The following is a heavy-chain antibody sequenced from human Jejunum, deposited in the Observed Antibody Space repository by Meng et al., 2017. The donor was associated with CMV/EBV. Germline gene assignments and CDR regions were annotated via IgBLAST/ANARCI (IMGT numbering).Heavy chain of an antibody. D-gene: IGHD3-10*01. J-gene: IGHJ6*02. Sequence: FPFNNYAMDSVRQAPGKGLQWVSAIGDSGDRTYYADSEKGRFTISRDNSKNTLYLQMNSLRAEDTAVYYCARGGVKVYYFNAMDVWVQGTPVTVSS. V-gene: IGHV3-23*01. CDR3: ARGGVKVYYFNAMDV. CDR2: IGDSGDRT. CDR1: FPFNNYA.